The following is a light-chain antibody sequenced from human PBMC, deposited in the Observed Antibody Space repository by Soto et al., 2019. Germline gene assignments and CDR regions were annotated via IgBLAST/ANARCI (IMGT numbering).Light chain of an antibody. CDR2: EVN. J-gene: IGLJ1*01. CDR3: SSFTSTSTYV. CDR1: ISDVGGYSY. Sequence: QSALTQPASVSGSPGQSITISCTGTISDVGGYSYVSWYQQHPGKAPKLIIYEVNYRPSGVSNRFSGSKSGNTASLTISGLQAEDEADYYCSSFTSTSTYVFGNGTKVTVL. V-gene: IGLV2-14*01.